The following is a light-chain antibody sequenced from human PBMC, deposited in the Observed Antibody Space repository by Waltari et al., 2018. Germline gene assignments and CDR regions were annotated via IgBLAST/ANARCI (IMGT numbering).Light chain of an antibody. CDR1: SGDIGNYKF. J-gene: IGLJ3*02. CDR3: SSYTTASSWV. Sequence: QSALTQPASVSGSPGQSITIPCTGTSGDIGNYKFVSWYQQEPGRAPKLIVYDVSQRPSGVSNRFSGSKSGNAASLTISGVQAEDEADYYCSSYTTASSWVFGGGTKLTVL. V-gene: IGLV2-14*01. CDR2: DVS.